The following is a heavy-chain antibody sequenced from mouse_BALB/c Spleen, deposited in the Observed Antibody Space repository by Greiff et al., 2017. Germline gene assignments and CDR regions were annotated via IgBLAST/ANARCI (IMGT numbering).Heavy chain of an antibody. D-gene: IGHD1-1*01. V-gene: IGHV5-6-3*01. CDR2: INSNGGST. J-gene: IGHJ2*01. Sequence: VQLKESGGGLVQPGGSLKLSCAASGFTFSSYGMSWVRQTPDKRLELVATINSNGGSTYYPDSVKGRFTISRDNAKNTLYLQMSSLKSEDTAMYYCAREGYYGSSPCFAYWGQGTTLTVSS. CDR3: AREGYYGSSPCFAY. CDR1: GFTFSSYG.